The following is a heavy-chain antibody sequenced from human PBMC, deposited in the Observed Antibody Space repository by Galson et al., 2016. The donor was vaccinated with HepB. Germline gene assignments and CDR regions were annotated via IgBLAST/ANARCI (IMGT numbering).Heavy chain of an antibody. CDR3: ARGTAIFVAY. Sequence: ETLSLTCTVSGVSISSHYWSWIRQPPGKGLEWIGYIYNSGSTNYNPSLNSRVTISVDTSKNQFSLKLSFVTAADTAVYYCARGTAIFVAYWGQGTLVTVSS. CDR2: IYNSGST. D-gene: IGHD3-3*01. V-gene: IGHV4-59*11. CDR1: GVSISSHY. J-gene: IGHJ4*02.